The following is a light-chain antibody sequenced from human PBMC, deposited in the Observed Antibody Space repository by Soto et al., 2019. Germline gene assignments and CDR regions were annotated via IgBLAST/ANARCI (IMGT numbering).Light chain of an antibody. CDR1: QSVSSSY. V-gene: IGKV3-20*01. Sequence: EVVLTQSPGVLSLSPGEIVTLSCRASQSVSSSYLAWYQQKPGQAPRLLIYGASSRAIDIPRRFSGSGSGTDLTLTIGGLEPEDVAVYFCQQYGGSHWTFGQGTKVEIK. CDR3: QQYGGSHWT. CDR2: GAS. J-gene: IGKJ1*01.